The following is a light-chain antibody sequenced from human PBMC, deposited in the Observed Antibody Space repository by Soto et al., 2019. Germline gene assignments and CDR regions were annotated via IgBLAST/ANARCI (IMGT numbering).Light chain of an antibody. V-gene: IGLV1-44*01. CDR3: GSWDSSLSAYV. Sequence: QSVLTQPPSASGTPGQRVTISCSGSSSNIGRNTVNWYLQLPGTAPKLLIYSNNQRPSGVPDRFSGSKSGTSASLATSGLQTGDEADYYCGSWDSSLSAYVFGTGTKVTVL. CDR1: SSNIGRNT. J-gene: IGLJ1*01. CDR2: SNN.